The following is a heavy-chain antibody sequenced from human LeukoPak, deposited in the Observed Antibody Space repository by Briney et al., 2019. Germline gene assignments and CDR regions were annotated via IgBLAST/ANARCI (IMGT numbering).Heavy chain of an antibody. J-gene: IGHJ6*03. D-gene: IGHD6-19*01. V-gene: IGHV4-59*01. CDR1: GGSISSYY. CDR3: ARVAVVAPYYYYYYMDV. CDR2: IYYSGST. Sequence: SETPSLTCTVSGGSISSYYWSWIRQPPGKGLEWIGYIYYSGSTNYNPSLKSRVTISVDTSKNQFSLKLSSVTAADTAVYYCARVAVVAPYYYYYYMDVWGKGTTVTVSS.